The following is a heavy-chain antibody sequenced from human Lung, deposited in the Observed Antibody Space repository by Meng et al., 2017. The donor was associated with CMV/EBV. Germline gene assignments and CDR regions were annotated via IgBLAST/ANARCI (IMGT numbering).Heavy chain of an antibody. CDR1: GYTFSDYY. Sequence: SCESSGYTFSDYYIHWLRQAPGQGPEWMGWINPKSGGTDYAQRFEGRVTMTADTYTRTVYLELSRLTKDDTATYYCARDVRFGAAGYWGQGTLVTVSS. CDR2: INPKSGGT. J-gene: IGHJ4*02. D-gene: IGHD3-10*01. V-gene: IGHV1-2*02. CDR3: ARDVRFGAAGY.